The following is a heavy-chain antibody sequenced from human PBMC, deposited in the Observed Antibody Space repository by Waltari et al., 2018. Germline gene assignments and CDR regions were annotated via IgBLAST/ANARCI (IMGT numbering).Heavy chain of an antibody. V-gene: IGHV4-59*12. J-gene: IGHJ5*02. CDR2: IYYTGST. CDR1: NGSITSFF. Sequence: QVQLQESGPGQVKPSETLSLTCTVSNGSITSFFWNWIRQSPEKGLEWIGYIYYTGSTDYNPSLKSRVTISVDTSNNQFSLNLRSVTAADTAVYYCARDATFTLVKGRHWFDPWGQGTLVTVSS. D-gene: IGHD3-10*01. CDR3: ARDATFTLVKGRHWFDP.